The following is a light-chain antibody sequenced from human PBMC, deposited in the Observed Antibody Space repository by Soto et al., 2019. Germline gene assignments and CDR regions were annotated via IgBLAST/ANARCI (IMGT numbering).Light chain of an antibody. J-gene: IGLJ2*01. V-gene: IGLV2-14*03. Sequence: QSALTQPASVSWSPGQSIAISCSGSTIDVGVYNYVSWYQQYPGKAPKLILYGVSELPLGVSDRFSGSKSGNTASLIISGLQAEDEAHYYCSSYTASTTLFGGGTKLTVL. CDR3: SSYTASTTL. CDR1: TIDVGVYNY. CDR2: GVS.